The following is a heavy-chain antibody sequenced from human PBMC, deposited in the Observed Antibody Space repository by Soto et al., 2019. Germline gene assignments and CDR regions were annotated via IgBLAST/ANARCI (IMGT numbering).Heavy chain of an antibody. V-gene: IGHV1-2*04. D-gene: IGHD6-13*01. CDR2: INPNSGGT. Sequence: ASVKVSCKASGYSFTGYYMHWVRQAPGQGLEWMGWINPNSGGTNYAQKFQGWVTMTRDTSISTAYMELSRLRSDDTAVYYCARMGIAAAGVNWFDPWGQGTLVTVSS. CDR3: ARMGIAAAGVNWFDP. J-gene: IGHJ5*02. CDR1: GYSFTGYY.